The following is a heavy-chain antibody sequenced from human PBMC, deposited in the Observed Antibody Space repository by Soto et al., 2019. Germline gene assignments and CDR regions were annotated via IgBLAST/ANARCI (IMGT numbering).Heavy chain of an antibody. J-gene: IGHJ4*02. V-gene: IGHV3-23*01. CDR1: GFTFNNYA. CDR3: AKEKIASTVADFFDY. CDR2: ISGSGSST. Sequence: EVHLLESGGGLVQPGGSLRLSCEASGFTFNNYAMTWVRQTPGKGLQWVSTISGSGSSTFYADSVRGRFTISRDNSKNTRYLHMNSLRAEDTALYYCAKEKIASTVADFFDYWGQGTLGTVSS. D-gene: IGHD6-19*01.